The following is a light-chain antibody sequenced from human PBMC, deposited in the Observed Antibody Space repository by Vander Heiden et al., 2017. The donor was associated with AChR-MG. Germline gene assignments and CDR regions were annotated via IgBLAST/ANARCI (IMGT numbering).Light chain of an antibody. V-gene: IGLV3-1*01. CDR3: QTWDSGTVL. CDR1: KLGDKH. CDR2: RDN. Sequence: SYELTQPPSMSVSPGQTVSITCSGDKLGDKHACWYQQRPGQSPVLVMYRDNKRPSGIPERFSGSTSGNTATLTISGTQAMDEADYYCQTWDSGTVLFGGGTKVTVL. J-gene: IGLJ2*01.